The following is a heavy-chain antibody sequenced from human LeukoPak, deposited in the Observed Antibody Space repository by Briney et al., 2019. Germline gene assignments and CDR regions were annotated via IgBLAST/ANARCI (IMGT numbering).Heavy chain of an antibody. CDR1: GFTFTSSA. CDR3: AADGVVVAATSSPHYYYYGMDV. CDR2: IVVGSGNT. D-gene: IGHD2-15*01. J-gene: IGHJ6*02. V-gene: IGHV1-58*02. Sequence: GASVKVSCKASGFTFTSSAMQWVRQARGQRLEWIGWIVVGSGNTNYAQKFQERVTITRDMSTSIAYMELSSLRSEDTAVYYCAADGVVVAATSSPHYYYYGMDVWGQGTTVTVSS.